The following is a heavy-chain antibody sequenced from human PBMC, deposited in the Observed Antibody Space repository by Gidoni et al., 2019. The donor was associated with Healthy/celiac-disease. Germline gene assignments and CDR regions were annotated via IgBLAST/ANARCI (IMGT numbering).Heavy chain of an antibody. J-gene: IGHJ3*02. Sequence: EVQLVESGGGLVMPGGSLRLSCAASGFTFSSYSMNWVRQAPGKGLEWVSFISSSSSYISYADSVKGRFTISRDNAKNSLYLQMNSLRAEDTAVYYCARDTYSSSSGAFDIWGQGTMVTVSS. D-gene: IGHD6-6*01. CDR2: ISSSSSYI. CDR1: GFTFSSYS. V-gene: IGHV3-21*01. CDR3: ARDTYSSSSGAFDI.